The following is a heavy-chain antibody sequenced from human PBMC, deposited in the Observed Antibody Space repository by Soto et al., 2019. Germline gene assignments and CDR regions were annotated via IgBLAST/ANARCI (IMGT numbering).Heavy chain of an antibody. J-gene: IGHJ4*02. CDR1: GGSISSGGYY. CDR3: ARRGSHYLYFDY. D-gene: IGHD1-26*01. Sequence: PSETLSLTCTVSGGSISSGGYYWSWIRQQPGKGLEWIAYIHHSGSTYYNPSLKSRVSISVGTSKNQFSLKLSSVTAADTAVYYCARRGSHYLYFDYWGQGTQVTVSS. V-gene: IGHV4-31*03. CDR2: IHHSGST.